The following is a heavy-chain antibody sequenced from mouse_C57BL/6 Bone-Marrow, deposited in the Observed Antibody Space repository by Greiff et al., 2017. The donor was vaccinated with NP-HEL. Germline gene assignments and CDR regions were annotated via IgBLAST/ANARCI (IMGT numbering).Heavy chain of an antibody. D-gene: IGHD1-1*01. CDR1: GFTFSSYA. V-gene: IGHV5-9-1*02. CDR2: ISSGGDYI. Sequence: EVKVVESGEGLVKPGGSLKLSCAASGFTFSSYAMSWVRQTPEKRLEWVAYISSGGDYIYYADTVKGRFTISRDNDRNTLYLQMSSLKSEETAMYYCTRERGYYGSSFDYWGQGTTRTVSS. J-gene: IGHJ2*01. CDR3: TRERGYYGSSFDY.